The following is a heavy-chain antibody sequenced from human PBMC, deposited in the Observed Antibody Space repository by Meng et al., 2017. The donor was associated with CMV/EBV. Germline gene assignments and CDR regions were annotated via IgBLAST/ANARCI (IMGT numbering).Heavy chain of an antibody. V-gene: IGHV5-51*01. Sequence: GESLKISCKGSGYSFTSYWIGWVRQMPGKGLEWMGIIYPGDSDTRCSPSFQGQVTISADKSISTAYLQWSSLKASDTAMYYCARRSPTHYCSGGSCYLDYWGQGTLVTVSS. CDR2: IYPGDSDT. D-gene: IGHD2-15*01. CDR1: GYSFTSYW. CDR3: ARRSPTHYCSGGSCYLDY. J-gene: IGHJ4*02.